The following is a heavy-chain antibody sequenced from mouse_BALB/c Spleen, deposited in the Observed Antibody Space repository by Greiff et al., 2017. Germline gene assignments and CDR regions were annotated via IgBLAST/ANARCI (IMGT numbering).Heavy chain of an antibody. CDR2: IWAGGST. CDR1: GFSLTSYG. V-gene: IGHV2-9*02. CDR3: ARDGDYGSSYAWFAY. J-gene: IGHJ3*01. Sequence: VHLVESGPGLVAPSQSLSITCTVSGFSLTSYGVHWVRQPPGKGLEWLGVIWAGGSTNYNSALMSRLSISKDNSKSQVFLKMNSLQTDDTAMYYCARDGDYGSSYAWFAYWGQGTLVTVSA. D-gene: IGHD1-1*01.